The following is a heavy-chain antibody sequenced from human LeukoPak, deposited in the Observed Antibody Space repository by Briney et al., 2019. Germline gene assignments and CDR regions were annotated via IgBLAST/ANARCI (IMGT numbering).Heavy chain of an antibody. CDR3: ARVAPAAETYYYYYMDV. V-gene: IGHV4-61*02. Sequence: KTSQTLSLTCTVSGGSISSGSYYWSWIRQPAGKGLEWIGRIYTSGSTNYNPSLKRRVTISVDTSKNQFSLKLSSVTAADTAVYYCARVAPAAETYYYYYMDVWGKGTTVTVSS. D-gene: IGHD2-2*01. J-gene: IGHJ6*03. CDR1: GGSISSGSYY. CDR2: IYTSGST.